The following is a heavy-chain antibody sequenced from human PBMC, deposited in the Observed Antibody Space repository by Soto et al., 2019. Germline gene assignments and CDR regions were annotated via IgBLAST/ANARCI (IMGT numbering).Heavy chain of an antibody. V-gene: IGHV3-13*05. J-gene: IGHJ6*02. CDR1: GFTFSSYD. D-gene: IGHD6-13*01. CDR3: ARASRSSSSYYYYYGMDV. Sequence: GGSLRLSCAASGFTFSSYDMHWVRQATGKGLEWVSAIGTAGDPYYPGSVKGRFTISRENAKNSLYLQMNSLRAGDMAVYYCARASRSSSSYYYYYGMDVWGQGTTVTVSS. CDR2: IGTAGDP.